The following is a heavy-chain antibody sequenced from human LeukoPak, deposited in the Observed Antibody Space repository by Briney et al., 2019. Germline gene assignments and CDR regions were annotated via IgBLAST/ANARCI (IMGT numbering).Heavy chain of an antibody. Sequence: SETLSLTCTVSGGSISSSSYYWGWIRHPPGKGLEGMGSIYYSGSTYYNPSLKSRVTISVDTSKHKFSLKLSSVTAADTAVYYCARPRATTTSWFDPWGQGTLVTVSS. V-gene: IGHV4-39*01. D-gene: IGHD1-26*01. J-gene: IGHJ5*02. CDR2: IYYSGST. CDR3: ARPRATTTSWFDP. CDR1: GGSISSSSYY.